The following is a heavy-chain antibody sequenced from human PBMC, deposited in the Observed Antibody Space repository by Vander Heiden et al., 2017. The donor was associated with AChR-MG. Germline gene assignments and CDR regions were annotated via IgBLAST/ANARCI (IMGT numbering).Heavy chain of an antibody. Sequence: QVQLVQAGGEVKKPGSSVKVSCKASGGTCSSYAISRVRQGPGQGREWMGGIIPILGTANYAQKFQGRVTITADESTSTAYMELSSLRSEDTAVYYCAKSRRGGDIPRGAGYYYGMDVWGQGTTVSVSS. J-gene: IGHJ6*02. CDR3: AKSRRGGDIPRGAGYYYGMDV. D-gene: IGHD3-10*01. V-gene: IGHV1-69*01. CDR2: IIPILGTA. CDR1: GGTCSSYA.